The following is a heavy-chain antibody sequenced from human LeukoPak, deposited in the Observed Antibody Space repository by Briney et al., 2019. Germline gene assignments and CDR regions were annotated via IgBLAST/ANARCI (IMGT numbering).Heavy chain of an antibody. CDR2: IRYDGSNK. J-gene: IGHJ4*02. CDR1: GFTFSSYG. Sequence: GGSLRLSCAASGFTFSSYGMHWVRQAPGKGLEWVAFIRYDGSNKYYADSVKGRFTISRDNSKNTLYLQMNSLRAEDTAVYYCAKDLRYDFWSGYYDYWGQGTLVTVSS. CDR3: AKDLRYDFWSGYYDY. D-gene: IGHD3-3*01. V-gene: IGHV3-30*02.